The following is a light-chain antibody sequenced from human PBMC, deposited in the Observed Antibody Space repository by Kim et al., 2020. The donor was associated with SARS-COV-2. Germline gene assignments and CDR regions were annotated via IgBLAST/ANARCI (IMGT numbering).Light chain of an antibody. V-gene: IGKV3-20*01. Sequence: SPGERATVSSRGRQRVSSSYVAWYQQKQGLAPRLLIYGASSRTTGSPDRFSGSGSGTDFTLPISRLEPEDFAVYYCQQYGTSPWTFGQGTKVDIK. CDR3: QQYGTSPWT. CDR1: QRVSSSY. CDR2: GAS. J-gene: IGKJ1*01.